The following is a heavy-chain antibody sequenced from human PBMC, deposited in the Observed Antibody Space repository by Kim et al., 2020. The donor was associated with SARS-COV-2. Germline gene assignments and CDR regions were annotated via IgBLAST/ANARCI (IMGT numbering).Heavy chain of an antibody. V-gene: IGHV1-18*01. CDR1: GYTFTSYG. J-gene: IGHJ5*02. D-gene: IGHD3-3*01. CDR2: ISAYNGNT. Sequence: ASVKVSCKASGYTFTSYGISWVRQAPGQGLEWMGWISAYNGNTNYAQKLQGRVTMTTDTSTSTAYMELRSLRSDDTAVYYCARDGGGHYDFWSGYYYNWFDPWGQGTLVTVSS. CDR3: ARDGGGHYDFWSGYYYNWFDP.